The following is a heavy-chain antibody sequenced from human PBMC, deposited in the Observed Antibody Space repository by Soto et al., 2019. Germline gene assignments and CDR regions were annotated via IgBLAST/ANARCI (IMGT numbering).Heavy chain of an antibody. Sequence: PSETLSLTCTASGCSISSSSYYWGWIRQPPGKGLESIGRIFYSENTYYNPSLKRRATISDDTSSNQYPLKMSPVTAAETAVYYCAGQEQYGNWLDPWGQGTLVTVSS. CDR2: IFYSENT. J-gene: IGHJ5*02. D-gene: IGHD6-19*01. CDR3: AGQEQYGNWLDP. V-gene: IGHV4-39*01. CDR1: GCSISSSSYY.